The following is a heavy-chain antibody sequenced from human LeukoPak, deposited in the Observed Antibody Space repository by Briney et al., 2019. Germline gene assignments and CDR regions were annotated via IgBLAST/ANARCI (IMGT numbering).Heavy chain of an antibody. CDR2: ISSSSSTK. Sequence: GGSLRLSCAASGFTFSTYNMNWVRQAPGKGLEWVSYISSSSSTKYYADSEKGRFTFSRENDKKSLFLQMNSLRDEDTAVYYCARDQLFREGYFDYWGQGTLVTVSS. CDR1: GFTFSTYN. CDR3: ARDQLFREGYFDY. J-gene: IGHJ4*02. V-gene: IGHV3-48*02. D-gene: IGHD5-18*01.